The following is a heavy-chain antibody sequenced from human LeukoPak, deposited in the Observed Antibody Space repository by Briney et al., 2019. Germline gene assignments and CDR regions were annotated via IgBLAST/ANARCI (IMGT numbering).Heavy chain of an antibody. D-gene: IGHD4-17*01. CDR1: GFSVSSNY. CDR2: IYSGGST. CDR3: TTYGDYGPGSDY. Sequence: PGGSLRLSCAASGFSVSSNYMRWVRQAPGKGLEWVSVIYSGGSTYYADSVKGRFTISRDDSKNTAYLQMNSLKTEDTAVYYCTTYGDYGPGSDYWGQGTLVTVSS. J-gene: IGHJ4*02. V-gene: IGHV3-66*01.